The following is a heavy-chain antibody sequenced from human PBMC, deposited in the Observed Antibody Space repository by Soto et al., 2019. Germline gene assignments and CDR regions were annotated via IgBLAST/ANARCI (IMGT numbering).Heavy chain of an antibody. CDR1: GFTFSSYA. V-gene: IGHV3-23*01. D-gene: IGHD4-17*01. Sequence: HPGGSLRLSCAASGFTFSSYAMSWVRQAPGKGLEWVSAISGSGGSTYYADSVKGRFTISRDNSKNTLYLQMNSLRAEDTAVYYCAKDIFMDPYGDYQDYWGQGTLVTVSS. CDR3: AKDIFMDPYGDYQDY. J-gene: IGHJ4*02. CDR2: ISGSGGST.